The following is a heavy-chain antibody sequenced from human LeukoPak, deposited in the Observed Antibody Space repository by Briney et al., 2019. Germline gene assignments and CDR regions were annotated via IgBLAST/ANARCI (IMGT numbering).Heavy chain of an antibody. CDR1: GGSISRYY. V-gene: IGHV4-59*08. CDR2: ISYSGST. D-gene: IGHD3-10*01. Sequence: SETLSLTCTVSGGSISRYYWSWIRQPPGKGLEWIGYISYSGSTNYNPSLKSRVTISVDTSKNQFSLKLNSVTATDTAVYYCARVDGSGSYDYWGQGTLVTVSS. CDR3: ARVDGSGSYDY. J-gene: IGHJ4*02.